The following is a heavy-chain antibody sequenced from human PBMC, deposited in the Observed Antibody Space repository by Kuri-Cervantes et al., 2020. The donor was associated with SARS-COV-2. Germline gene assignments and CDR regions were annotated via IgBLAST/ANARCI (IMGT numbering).Heavy chain of an antibody. CDR2: ISYDGSNK. J-gene: IGHJ6*02. CDR3: AKDITGVVPYYYYGMDV. V-gene: IGHV3-30*18. Sequence: GGSLRLSCAASGFTFSSYGMHWVRQAPGKGLEWVAVISYDGSNKYYADSVKGRFTISRDNSKNTLYLQMNSLRAEDTAVYYCAKDITGVVPYYYYGMDVWGQGTTVPSP. CDR1: GFTFSSYG. D-gene: IGHD1-20*01.